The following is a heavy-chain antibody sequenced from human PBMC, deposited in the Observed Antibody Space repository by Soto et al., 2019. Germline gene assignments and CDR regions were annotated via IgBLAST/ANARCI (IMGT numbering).Heavy chain of an antibody. CDR1: GGTFSSYA. Sequence: SVKVSCKASGGTFSSYAISWVRQAPGQGLEWMGGIIPIFGTANYAQKFQGRVTITADESTSTACMELSSLRSEDMAVYYCARDDYYDSSGYYSTNAFDIWGQGTMVTVSS. J-gene: IGHJ3*02. CDR3: ARDDYYDSSGYYSTNAFDI. D-gene: IGHD3-22*01. V-gene: IGHV1-69*13. CDR2: IIPIFGTA.